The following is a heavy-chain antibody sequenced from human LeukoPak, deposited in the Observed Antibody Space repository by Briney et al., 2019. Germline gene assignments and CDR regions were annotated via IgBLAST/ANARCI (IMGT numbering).Heavy chain of an antibody. D-gene: IGHD1-26*01. Sequence: GGSLRLSCAASGFSFSSYSMNWVRQAPGKGLEWVANIKQDGSEKYYVDSVKGRFTISRDNAKNSLYLQMNSLRAEDTAVYYCARDKIVGATHFDYWGQGTLVTVSS. CDR1: GFSFSSYS. J-gene: IGHJ4*02. CDR2: IKQDGSEK. V-gene: IGHV3-7*01. CDR3: ARDKIVGATHFDY.